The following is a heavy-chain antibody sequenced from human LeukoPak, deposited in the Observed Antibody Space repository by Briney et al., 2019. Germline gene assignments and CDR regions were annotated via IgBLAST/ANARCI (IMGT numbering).Heavy chain of an antibody. V-gene: IGHV3-66*01. CDR3: ARDLQSDQVFDL. Sequence: GGSLRLSCAASGFAVSTWYMSWVRQAPGKGLEWVALIYSGGTTYYPDSVRDRFTISRDNSKNTLYLQMNGLRAEDTAVYFCARDLQSDQVFDLWGQGTMVTVSS. CDR1: GFAVSTWY. J-gene: IGHJ3*01. D-gene: IGHD5-24*01. CDR2: IYSGGTT.